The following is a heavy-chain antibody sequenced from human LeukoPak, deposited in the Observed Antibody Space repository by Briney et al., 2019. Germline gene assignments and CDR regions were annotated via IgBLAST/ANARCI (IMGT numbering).Heavy chain of an antibody. J-gene: IGHJ3*02. CDR2: IIPIFGTA. CDR1: GGTFSSYA. D-gene: IGHD1-26*01. CDR3: ARGPVLGATVSAFDI. Sequence: GASVKVSCKASGGTFSSYAISWVRQAPGQGLEWMGGIIPIFGTANYAQKFQGRVTITADESTSTAYMELSSLRSEDTAVYYCARGPVLGATVSAFDIWGQGTMVTVFS. V-gene: IGHV1-69*13.